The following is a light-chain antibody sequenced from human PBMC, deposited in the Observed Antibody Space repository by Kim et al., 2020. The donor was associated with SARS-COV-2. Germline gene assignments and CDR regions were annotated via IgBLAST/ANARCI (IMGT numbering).Light chain of an antibody. CDR1: QGISNL. Sequence: EIVLTQSPATLSLSPGETATLSCRASQGISNLLAWYQQKPCQAPRLLIYNASNRATGIPARFSGSGSGTDFTLTISSLEPDDVAVYYCQHRSNWPLTFGGGTKVDIK. CDR3: QHRSNWPLT. J-gene: IGKJ4*01. V-gene: IGKV3-11*01. CDR2: NAS.